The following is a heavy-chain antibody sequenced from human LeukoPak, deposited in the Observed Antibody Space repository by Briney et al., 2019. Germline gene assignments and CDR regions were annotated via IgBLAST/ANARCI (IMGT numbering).Heavy chain of an antibody. CDR2: IYYSGST. V-gene: IGHV4-39*01. CDR1: GGSISSSSYY. J-gene: IGHJ5*02. D-gene: IGHD1-26*01. Sequence: KPSETLSLTCTVSGGSISSSSYYWGWIRQPPGKGLEWIGSIYYSGSTYYNPSLKSRVTISVDTSKNQFSLKLTSVTAADTAVYYCARHSIDVSPLVATLTWFDPWGQGTLVTVSS. CDR3: ARHSIDVSPLVATLTWFDP.